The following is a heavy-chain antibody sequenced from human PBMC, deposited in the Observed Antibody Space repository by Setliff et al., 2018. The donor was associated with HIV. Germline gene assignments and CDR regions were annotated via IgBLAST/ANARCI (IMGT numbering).Heavy chain of an antibody. V-gene: IGHV4-39*01. CDR3: ARGQLRYYYYYYGVDV. Sequence: PSETLSLTCTVSGGSISSTTYYWGWIRQPPGKGLEWIGSIYYSGSTYYNPSLKSRVTISVDTSKNQFSLKLSSVTAADTAVDYCARGQLRYYYYYYGVDVWGPGTAVTVSS. CDR1: GGSISSTTYY. D-gene: IGHD3-3*01. CDR2: IYYSGST. J-gene: IGHJ6*02.